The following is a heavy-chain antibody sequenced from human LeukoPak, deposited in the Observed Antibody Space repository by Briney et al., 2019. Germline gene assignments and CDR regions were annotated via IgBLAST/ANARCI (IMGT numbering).Heavy chain of an antibody. J-gene: IGHJ4*02. V-gene: IGHV3-30*02. Sequence: QSGGSLRLSCAASGFTFSSYGMHWVRQAPGQGLEWVAFIRYDGSNKYYADSVKGRFTISRDSSKNMLYLQMNSLRAEDTAVYYCARDRGSYLYYFDYWGQGTLVTVSS. D-gene: IGHD1-26*01. CDR1: GFTFSSYG. CDR3: ARDRGSYLYYFDY. CDR2: IRYDGSNK.